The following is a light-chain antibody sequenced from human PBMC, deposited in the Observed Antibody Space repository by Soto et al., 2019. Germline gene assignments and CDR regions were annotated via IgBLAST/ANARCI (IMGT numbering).Light chain of an antibody. CDR2: ANN. V-gene: IGLV1-40*01. J-gene: IGLJ3*02. CDR1: SSNVGAGYD. CDR3: QSYDSSLSGSWV. Sequence: QSVLTQPPSVSGAPGQRVTISCSGSSSNVGAGYDVHWYQQLPGTAPKLLISANNIRPSGVPDRFSGSKSGTSATLAITGLQAEDEADYDCQSYDSSLSGSWVFGGGTQLTVL.